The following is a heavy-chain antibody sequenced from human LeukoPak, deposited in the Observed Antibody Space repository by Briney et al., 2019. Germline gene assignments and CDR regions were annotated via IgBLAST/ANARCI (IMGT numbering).Heavy chain of an antibody. CDR3: ARAMGPYHYYGMDV. V-gene: IGHV4-59*01. Sequence: PSETLSLTCTVSGGSISSYYWSWIRQPPGEGLEWIGYIYYSGSTNYNPSLKSRVTISVDTSKNQFSLKLSSVTAADTAVYYCARAMGPYHYYGMDVWGQGTTVTVSS. CDR2: IYYSGST. D-gene: IGHD1-26*01. CDR1: GGSISSYY. J-gene: IGHJ6*02.